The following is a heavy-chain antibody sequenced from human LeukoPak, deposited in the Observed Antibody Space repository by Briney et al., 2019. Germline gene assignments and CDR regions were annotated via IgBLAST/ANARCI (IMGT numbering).Heavy chain of an antibody. J-gene: IGHJ4*02. CDR1: GGSISNYF. CDR2: IYSSGST. D-gene: IGHD2-2*01. V-gene: IGHV4-59*12. Sequence: SETLSLTCSVSGGSISNYFWTWIRQPPGKGLEWIGYIYSSGSTYYNPSLKSRVTISVDTSKNQFSLKLSSVTAADTAVYYCARASRTEYPRRGLFDYWGQGTLVTVSS. CDR3: ARASRTEYPRRGLFDY.